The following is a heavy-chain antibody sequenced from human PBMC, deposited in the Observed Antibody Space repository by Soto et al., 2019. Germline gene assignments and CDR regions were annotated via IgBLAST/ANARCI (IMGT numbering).Heavy chain of an antibody. V-gene: IGHV3-7*01. CDR3: ASPYTVAGSSYWCFDL. CDR2: IKPDGREK. J-gene: IGHJ2*01. D-gene: IGHD3-16*01. Sequence: EVQLVESGGGLVQPGGSLRLSCAASGFTFGPYWMTWVRQAPGKGLEWVAKIKPDGREKYYVDSVKGRFTISRDNTRTSLYLQTNSPRAEDTAVYYCASPYTVAGSSYWCFDLWGRGTLVTASS. CDR1: GFTFGPYW.